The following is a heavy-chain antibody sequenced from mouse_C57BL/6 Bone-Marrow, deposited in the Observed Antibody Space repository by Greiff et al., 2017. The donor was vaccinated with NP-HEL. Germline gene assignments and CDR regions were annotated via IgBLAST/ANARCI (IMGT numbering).Heavy chain of an antibody. J-gene: IGHJ4*01. V-gene: IGHV1-64*01. CDR2: IHPNSGST. Sequence: QVQLQQPGAELVKPGASVKLSCKASGYTFTSYWMHWVKQRPGQGLEWIGMIHPNSGSTNYNEKFKSKATLTVDKSSSTAYMQLSSLTSEDSAVYYCAREGTVWAFMDYWGQGTSVTVSS. CDR1: GYTFTSYW. D-gene: IGHD3-3*01. CDR3: AREGTVWAFMDY.